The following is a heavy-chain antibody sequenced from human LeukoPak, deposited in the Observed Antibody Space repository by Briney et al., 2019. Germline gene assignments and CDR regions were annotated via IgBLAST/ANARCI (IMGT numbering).Heavy chain of an antibody. V-gene: IGHV4-39*02. CDR3: ARLRRYYDSSGYYTNIDS. J-gene: IGHJ4*02. CDR2: YYTGST. Sequence: PSETLSLTCTVSGGSISSGSYYWVWHCQPPGQERDWIVYYTGSTYYNPSLKIRVTISVDTSKHHFSLNLSSVTAADTAVYYCARLRRYYDSSGYYTNIDSWGQGTLVTVSS. CDR1: GGSISSGSYY. D-gene: IGHD3-22*01.